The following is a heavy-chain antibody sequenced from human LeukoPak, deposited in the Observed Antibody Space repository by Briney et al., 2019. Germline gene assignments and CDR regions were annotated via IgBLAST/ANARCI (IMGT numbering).Heavy chain of an antibody. CDR1: GFTFTNAW. J-gene: IGHJ3*02. V-gene: IGHV3-15*01. Sequence: GGSLRLSCAASGFTFTNAWMSWVRQVPGKGLEWVGRIQSKSDGGTKEYAATVKGRFTISRDDSKNTLYMQIISLKIEDTGVYYCTTPEPRDDSSGYSVNDAFDIWGQGTMVTVSS. CDR2: IQSKSDGGTK. CDR3: TTPEPRDDSSGYSVNDAFDI. D-gene: IGHD3-22*01.